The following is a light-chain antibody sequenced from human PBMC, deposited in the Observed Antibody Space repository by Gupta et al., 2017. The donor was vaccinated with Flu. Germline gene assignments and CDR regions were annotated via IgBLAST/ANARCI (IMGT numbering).Light chain of an antibody. CDR2: KAS. CDR1: QSISSW. J-gene: IGKJ2*01. Sequence: GDRVTITCRASQSISSWLAWYQQKPGKAPKLLLYKASSLESGVPSRFSGSGSGTEFTLTISSLQPDDFTTYYCQQYESYSYTFGQGTKLEI. V-gene: IGKV1-5*03. CDR3: QQYESYSYT.